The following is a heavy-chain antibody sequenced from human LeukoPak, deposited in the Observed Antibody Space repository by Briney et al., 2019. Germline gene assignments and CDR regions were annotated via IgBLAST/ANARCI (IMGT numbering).Heavy chain of an antibody. Sequence: GGSLRLSCAASGFTVSSNYMSWVRQAPGKGLEWVSVIYSGGSTYYADSVKGRFTISRDNSKNTLYLQMNSLRAEDTAVYYCARVSYSSGWSFDYWGQGTLVTVPS. CDR3: ARVSYSSGWSFDY. CDR1: GFTVSSNY. D-gene: IGHD6-19*01. J-gene: IGHJ4*02. V-gene: IGHV3-66*01. CDR2: IYSGGST.